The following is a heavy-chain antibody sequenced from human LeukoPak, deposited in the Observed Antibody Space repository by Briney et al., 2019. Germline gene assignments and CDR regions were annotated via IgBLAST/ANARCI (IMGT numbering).Heavy chain of an antibody. CDR1: GGSISSNSYY. D-gene: IGHD4-17*01. CDR3: ARLEYGDYSSGEAFDI. Sequence: SETLSLTCTVSGGSISSNSYYWGWIRQPPGKGLEWIGSIYHTGSAYYSPSLKSRVTISVDTSKNQFSLKVTSVTAADTAVFYCARLEYGDYSSGEAFDIWGQGTMVTVSS. CDR2: IYHTGSA. J-gene: IGHJ3*02. V-gene: IGHV4-39*01.